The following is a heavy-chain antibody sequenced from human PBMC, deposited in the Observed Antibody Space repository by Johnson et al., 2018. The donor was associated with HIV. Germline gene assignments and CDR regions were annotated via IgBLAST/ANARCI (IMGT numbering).Heavy chain of an antibody. CDR2: ISWNSGSI. J-gene: IGHJ3*02. Sequence: QLVESGGGLIQPGESLRLSCAASGFTFDDYAMHWVRQAPGKGLEWVSGISWNSGSIGYADSVKGRFTISRDNAKNSLYLQMNSLRAEDTAVYYCAKSPGKDHGGNSGGIDIWGQGTMVTVSA. CDR1: GFTFDDYA. V-gene: IGHV3-9*01. D-gene: IGHD4-23*01. CDR3: AKSPGKDHGGNSGGIDI.